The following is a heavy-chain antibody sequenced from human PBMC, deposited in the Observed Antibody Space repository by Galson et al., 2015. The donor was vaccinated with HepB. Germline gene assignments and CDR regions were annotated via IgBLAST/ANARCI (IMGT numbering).Heavy chain of an antibody. CDR1: GFTVSSNY. CDR3: ARDQRITMVRGVKSTYYFDY. V-gene: IGHV3-66*01. CDR2: IYSGGST. J-gene: IGHJ4*02. Sequence: SLRLSCAASGFTVSSNYMSWVRQAPGKGLEWVSVIYSGGSTYYADSVKGRFTISRDNSKNTLYLQMNSLGAEDTAVYYCARDQRITMVRGVKSTYYFDYWGQGTLVTVSS. D-gene: IGHD3-10*01.